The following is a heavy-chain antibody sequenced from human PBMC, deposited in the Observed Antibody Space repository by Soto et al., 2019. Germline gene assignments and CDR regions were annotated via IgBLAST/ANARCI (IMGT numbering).Heavy chain of an antibody. Sequence: GGSLRLSCVASGITFGSRAMSWVRQAPGEGLQWVSTITDTGGDTKSADSVRGRFTISRDNAENSLYLQMNSLRAEDTGVYYCARLSLAANITSLDYWGQGTLVTVSS. CDR2: ITDTGGDT. CDR3: ARLSLAANITSLDY. CDR1: GITFGSRA. J-gene: IGHJ4*02. D-gene: IGHD6-25*01. V-gene: IGHV3-23*01.